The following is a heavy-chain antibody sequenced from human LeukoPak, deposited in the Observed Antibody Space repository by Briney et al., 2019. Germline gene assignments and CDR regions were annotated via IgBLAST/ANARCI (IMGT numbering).Heavy chain of an antibody. CDR3: AGVRGVIIYWKPRSY. V-gene: IGHV3-23*01. CDR2: ISGSGGST. CDR1: GFTFSSYA. D-gene: IGHD3-10*01. J-gene: IGHJ4*02. Sequence: GGSLRLSCAASGFTFSSYAMSWVRQAPGKGLEWVSAISGSGGSTYYADSVKGRFTISRDNSKNTLYLQMNSLRAEDTAVYYCAGVRGVIIYWKPRSYWGQGTLVTVSS.